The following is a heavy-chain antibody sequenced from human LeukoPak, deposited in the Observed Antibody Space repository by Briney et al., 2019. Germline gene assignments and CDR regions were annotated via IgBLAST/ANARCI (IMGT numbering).Heavy chain of an antibody. CDR3: IRTLIVVTSPYMDV. CDR2: VNSDGTGT. Sequence: PGRTLRLSCAASGFTFSSYWMHWVRHGPGTGLVLVSRVNSDGTGTTYADSVEGRFTISRDNAKNTVYLQMNSLRAEDTAIYYCIRTLIVVTSPYMDVWGKGTTVTVSS. D-gene: IGHD3-22*01. J-gene: IGHJ6*03. V-gene: IGHV3-74*01. CDR1: GFTFSSYW.